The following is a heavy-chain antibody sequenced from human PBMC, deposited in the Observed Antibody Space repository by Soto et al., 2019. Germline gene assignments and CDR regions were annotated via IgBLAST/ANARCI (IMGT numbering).Heavy chain of an antibody. D-gene: IGHD5-18*01. CDR2: IKHDGREK. CDR3: ARGGGYSYGQIDS. CDR1: GFTFSTYW. Sequence: EVQLVESGGSLVLPGGSLRLSCAASGFTFSTYWMSWVRQAPGKWLEWVANIKHDGREKYYLESVKGRFTVSRDNARHSLFLRMHNLPGVDTAVYYCARGGGYSYGQIDSWGQGTLVTVSS. V-gene: IGHV3-7*01. J-gene: IGHJ4*02.